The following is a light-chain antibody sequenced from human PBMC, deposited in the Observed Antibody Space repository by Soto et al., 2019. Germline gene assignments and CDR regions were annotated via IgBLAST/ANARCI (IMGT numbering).Light chain of an antibody. CDR1: QSISSW. CDR2: KAS. CDR3: QQYNSFARG. J-gene: IGKJ1*01. Sequence: DITWTKPPSTPSASVGDIVTTSCRASQSISSWLAWYQQKPGKAPKLLIYKASSLESGVPSRFSGSGSGTEFTLTISSLQPDDFATYYCQQYNSFARGFGQGTKVEIK. V-gene: IGKV1-5*03.